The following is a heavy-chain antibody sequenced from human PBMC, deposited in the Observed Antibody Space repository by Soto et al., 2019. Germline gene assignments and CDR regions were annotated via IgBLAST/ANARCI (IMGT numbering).Heavy chain of an antibody. CDR1: GYSFAGYW. CDR2: IDPSDSQT. J-gene: IGHJ4*02. Sequence: GESLKISCKGSGYSFAGYWITWVRQKPGKGLEWMGRIDPSDSQTYYSPSFRGHVTISVTKSIATVFLQWSSLRASDTAMYYCARQIYDSDTGPNFQYYFDSWGQGAPVTVSS. D-gene: IGHD3-22*01. CDR3: ARQIYDSDTGPNFQYYFDS. V-gene: IGHV5-10-1*01.